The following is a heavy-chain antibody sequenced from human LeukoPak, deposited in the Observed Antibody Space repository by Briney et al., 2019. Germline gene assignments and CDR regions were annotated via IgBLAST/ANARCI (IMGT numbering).Heavy chain of an antibody. CDR2: ISPSGGST. Sequence: ASVKVSCKAFGYTFTSNYMHWVRQAPGQGPEWMGVISPSGGSTTYAQKFQGRVTLTRDMSTSTDYLELSSLRSEDTAVYFCARELRVAAAGHFDSWGQGTLVTVSS. V-gene: IGHV1-46*01. J-gene: IGHJ4*02. CDR3: ARELRVAAAGHFDS. D-gene: IGHD6-13*01. CDR1: GYTFTSNY.